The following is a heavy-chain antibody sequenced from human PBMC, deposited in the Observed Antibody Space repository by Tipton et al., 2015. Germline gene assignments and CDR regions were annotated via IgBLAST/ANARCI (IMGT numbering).Heavy chain of an antibody. CDR1: VGSITTGDYY. CDR3: ARGDDYYYNYYGMDV. Sequence: TLSLTCTVSVGSITTGDYYWSWIRQPPGKGLEWIGYIYYSGSTSYNPSLKSRVTISIDTSKNQFSLKLSSVTAADTAVYYCARGDDYYYNYYGMDVWGQGTTVTVSS. J-gene: IGHJ6*02. D-gene: IGHD2-21*02. V-gene: IGHV4-61*08. CDR2: IYYSGST.